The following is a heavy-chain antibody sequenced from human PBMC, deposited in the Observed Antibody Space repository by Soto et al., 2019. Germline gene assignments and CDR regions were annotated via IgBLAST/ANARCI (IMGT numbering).Heavy chain of an antibody. D-gene: IGHD6-19*01. J-gene: IGHJ6*02. Sequence: GGSLRLSCAASGFTFSSYAMSWVRQAPEKGLEWVSTFTDSSNKYYADSVKGRFTISRDNSKNTLYLQMNSLRAEDTAVYYCARDRGQWLKPHYYYGMDVWGQGTTVTVSS. CDR3: ARDRGQWLKPHYYYGMDV. CDR1: GFTFSSYA. V-gene: IGHV3-23*01. CDR2: FTDSSNK.